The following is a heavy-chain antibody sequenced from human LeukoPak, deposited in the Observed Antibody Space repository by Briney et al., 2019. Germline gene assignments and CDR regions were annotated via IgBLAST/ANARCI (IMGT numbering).Heavy chain of an antibody. CDR3: ASSQPDPQHQEPFDY. Sequence: ASVTVSCTASGGTFIDFAINWVRQAPGQGLEWMGGIIPIYGTADYAQKFRGRVTITADASTTTFYMELSSLRSEDTAVYYCASSQPDPQHQEPFDYWGQGTLVTVSS. D-gene: IGHD1-26*01. CDR2: IIPIYGTA. CDR1: GGTFIDFA. J-gene: IGHJ4*02. V-gene: IGHV1-69*13.